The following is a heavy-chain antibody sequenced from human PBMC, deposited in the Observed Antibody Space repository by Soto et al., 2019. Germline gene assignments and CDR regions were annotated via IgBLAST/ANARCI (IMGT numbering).Heavy chain of an antibody. CDR1: GGTFSSYA. J-gene: IGHJ6*02. Sequence: GASVKVSCKASGGTFSSYAISWVRQAPGQGLEWMGGIIPIFGTANYAQKFQGRVTITADESTSTAYMELSSLRSEDTAVYYCARGPGRMFFATPYYYYYGMDVWGQGTTVPVSS. V-gene: IGHV1-69*13. CDR2: IIPIFGTA. D-gene: IGHD1-26*01. CDR3: ARGPGRMFFATPYYYYYGMDV.